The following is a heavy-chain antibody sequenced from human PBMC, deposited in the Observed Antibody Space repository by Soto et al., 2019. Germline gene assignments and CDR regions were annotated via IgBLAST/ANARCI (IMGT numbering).Heavy chain of an antibody. CDR1: GGTFSSYT. Sequence: QVQLVQSGAEVKTPGSSVKVSCKASGGTFSSYTISWVRQAPGQGLEWMGRIIPILGIAKYAQKFQGRVTISADKSTSTAYMEMSSLRSEDTAVYYCAGGVAASIYYYYYMDFWGKGTTVTVSS. V-gene: IGHV1-69*02. CDR2: IIPILGIA. D-gene: IGHD5-12*01. CDR3: AGGVAASIYYYYYMDF. J-gene: IGHJ6*03.